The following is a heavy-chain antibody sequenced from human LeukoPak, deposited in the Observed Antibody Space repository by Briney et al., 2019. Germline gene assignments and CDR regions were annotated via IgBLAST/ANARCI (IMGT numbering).Heavy chain of an antibody. V-gene: IGHV1-18*04. J-gene: IGHJ5*02. CDR3: ARDPADVVVVAARMTNWFDP. Sequence: GASVKVSCKASGYTFTSYYMHWVRQAPGQGLEWMGWISAYNGNTNYAQKLQGRVTMTTDTSTSTAYMELRSLRSDDTAVYYCARDPADVVVVAARMTNWFDPRGQGTLVTVSS. D-gene: IGHD2-15*01. CDR2: ISAYNGNT. CDR1: GYTFTSYY.